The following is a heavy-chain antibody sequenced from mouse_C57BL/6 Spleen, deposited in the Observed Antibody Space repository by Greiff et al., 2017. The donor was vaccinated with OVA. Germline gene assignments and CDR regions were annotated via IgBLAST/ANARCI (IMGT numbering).Heavy chain of an antibody. J-gene: IGHJ2*01. Sequence: DVKLVQSGGGLVKPGGSLKLSCAASGFTFSDYGMHWVRQAPEKGLEWVAYISRGSSTTYYADTVKGRFTISRDNTKNTLFLQMTRLRYGDTAMYYCAKAQYFDYWGQGTTLTVSS. D-gene: IGHD3-1*01. CDR1: GFTFSDYG. CDR3: AKAQYFDY. V-gene: IGHV5-17*01. CDR2: ISRGSSTT.